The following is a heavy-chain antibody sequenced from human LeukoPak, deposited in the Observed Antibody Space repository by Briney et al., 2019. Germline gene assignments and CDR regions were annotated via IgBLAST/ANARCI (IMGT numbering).Heavy chain of an antibody. D-gene: IGHD2-2*01. CDR1: GFSLSSYA. CDR3: AKGVVVPAASDY. V-gene: IGHV3-23*01. CDR2: ISGSGGST. J-gene: IGHJ4*02. Sequence: PGGSLRLFCAASGFSLSSYAMSWVRQAPGRGLEWVSAISGSGGSTYYPDTVKGRFTISRDNTKNPLYLQMNSLRAEDTAVYYCAKGVVVPAASDYWGQGTLVTVSS.